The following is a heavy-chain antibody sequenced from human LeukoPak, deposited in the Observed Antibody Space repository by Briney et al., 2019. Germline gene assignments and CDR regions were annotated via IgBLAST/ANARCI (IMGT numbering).Heavy chain of an antibody. D-gene: IGHD3-10*01. J-gene: IGHJ5*02. CDR3: VGVRWFGGSNWFDP. Sequence: SGGSLRLSCSASGFTFSTSAMHWVRQAPGKGLEYVSAISSNGGSTYYADSVKGRFTISRDNSKDKLHLQISSLRAEGTAVYYCVGVRWFGGSNWFDPWGQGTLVTVSS. CDR1: GFTFSTSA. CDR2: ISSNGGST. V-gene: IGHV3-64D*09.